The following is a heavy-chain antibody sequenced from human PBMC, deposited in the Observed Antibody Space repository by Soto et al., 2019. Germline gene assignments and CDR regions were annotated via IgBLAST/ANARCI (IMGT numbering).Heavy chain of an antibody. CDR2: ISYDGNNK. D-gene: IGHD3-3*01. V-gene: IGHV3-30-3*01. J-gene: IGHJ6*02. CDR3: ARDAAGGYCDFWSGYPELYYGMDV. Sequence: GGSLRLSCAASGFNFNSYAMHWVRQAPGEGLEWVAVISYDGNNKYYADSVRGRFTISRDNSKNTLYLQMNSLRTEDTAVYYCARDAAGGYCDFWSGYPELYYGMDVWGQGTTVTVSS. CDR1: GFNFNSYA.